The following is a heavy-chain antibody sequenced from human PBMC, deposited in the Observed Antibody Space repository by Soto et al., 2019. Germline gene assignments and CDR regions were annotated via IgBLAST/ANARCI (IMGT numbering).Heavy chain of an antibody. CDR2: VSGSGGST. V-gene: IGHV3-23*01. J-gene: IGHJ4*02. CDR1: GFTFSSYT. Sequence: EVQLLESGGGLVQPGGSLRLSCAASGFTFSSYTMRWVRQAPGKGLEWVSAVSGSGGSTYYADSVKGRFTISRDNSKNTLYLQMNSLRAEDTAVYYCARRGPGTYFDYWGQGTRVTVSS. CDR3: ARRGPGTYFDY. D-gene: IGHD6-13*01.